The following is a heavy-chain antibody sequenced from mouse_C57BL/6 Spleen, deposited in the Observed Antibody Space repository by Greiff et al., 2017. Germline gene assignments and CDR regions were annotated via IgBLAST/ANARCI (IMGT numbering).Heavy chain of an antibody. Sequence: ESGPGLVKPSQSLSLTCSVTGYSITSGYYWNWLRQFPGNKLEWMGYISYDGSNNYNPSLKNRISITRDTSKNQFFLKLNSVTTEDTATYYCATYDYGAMDYWGQGTSVTVSS. CDR1: GYSITSGYY. CDR2: ISYDGSN. V-gene: IGHV3-6*01. CDR3: ATYDYGAMDY. J-gene: IGHJ4*01. D-gene: IGHD2-10*02.